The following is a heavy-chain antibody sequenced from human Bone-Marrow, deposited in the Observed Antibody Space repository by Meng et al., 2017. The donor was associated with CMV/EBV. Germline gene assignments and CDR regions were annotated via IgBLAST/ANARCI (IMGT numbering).Heavy chain of an antibody. CDR2: ISSSSSTI. J-gene: IGHJ4*02. V-gene: IGHV3-48*04. D-gene: IGHD3-3*01. Sequence: GGSLRLSCAASGFTFSSYSMNWVRQAPGKGLEWVSYISSSSSTIYYADSVKGRFTISRDNAKNSLYLQMNSLRAEDTAVYYCARDSVPTLYDFWSGYFGYFDDWGQGTLVTVSS. CDR1: GFTFSSYS. CDR3: ARDSVPTLYDFWSGYFGYFDD.